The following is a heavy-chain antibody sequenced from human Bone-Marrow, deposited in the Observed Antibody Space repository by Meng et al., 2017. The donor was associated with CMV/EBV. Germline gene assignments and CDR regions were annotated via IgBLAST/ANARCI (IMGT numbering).Heavy chain of an antibody. Sequence: SETLSLTCTVSGGSISSSSYYWGWIRQPPGKGLEWIGSIYYSGSTYYNPSLKSRVTISVDTSKNQFSLKLSSVTAADTAVYYCARLSMSGMDVWGQGTTATVSS. CDR1: GGSISSSSYY. D-gene: IGHD2-21*01. V-gene: IGHV4-39*07. CDR3: ARLSMSGMDV. J-gene: IGHJ6*02. CDR2: IYYSGST.